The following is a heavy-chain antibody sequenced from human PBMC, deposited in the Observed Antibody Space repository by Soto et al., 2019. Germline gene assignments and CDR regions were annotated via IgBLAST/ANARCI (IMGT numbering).Heavy chain of an antibody. CDR3: ARAGYYGSGILL. J-gene: IGHJ4*02. Sequence: EVQLVESGGGLVQPGGSLRLSCAASGFTFNSYRMNWVRQAPGKGLEWVSYISSSSSTIYYADSVKGRFTISRDNAKNSLYLQMNSLRDEDTAVYYCARAGYYGSGILLWGQGTLVTVSS. D-gene: IGHD3-10*01. CDR2: ISSSSSTI. V-gene: IGHV3-48*02. CDR1: GFTFNSYR.